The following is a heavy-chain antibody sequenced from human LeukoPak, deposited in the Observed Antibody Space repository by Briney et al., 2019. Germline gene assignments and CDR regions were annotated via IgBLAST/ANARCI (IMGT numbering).Heavy chain of an antibody. V-gene: IGHV4-59*01. CDR2: IYYSGST. CDR1: GGSISSYY. D-gene: IGHD3-9*01. CDR3: AGGRLRYFAFYGMDV. J-gene: IGHJ6*02. Sequence: SETLSLTCTVSGGSISSYYWSWIRQPPGKGLEWIGYIYYSGSTNYNPSLKSRVTISVDTSKNQFSLKLSSVTAADTAVYYCAGGRLRYFAFYGMDVWGQGTTVTVSS.